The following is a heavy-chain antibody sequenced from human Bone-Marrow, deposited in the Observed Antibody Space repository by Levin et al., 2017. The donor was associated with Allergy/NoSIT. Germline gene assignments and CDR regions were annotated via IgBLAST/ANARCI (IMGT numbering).Heavy chain of an antibody. V-gene: IGHV4-4*07. D-gene: IGHD1-26*01. CDR3: AKRGMGPTSRAFDI. CDR2: IFSSGYT. J-gene: IGHJ3*02. Sequence: SQTLSLTCTVSGGSLSDESWSWIRPPAGKGLEWIGRIFSSGYTNYNPSLKSRVTMSVETSKNRFSLNLTSVTAADTGVYYCAKRGMGPTSRAFDIWGHGTKVTVSS. CDR1: GGSLSDES.